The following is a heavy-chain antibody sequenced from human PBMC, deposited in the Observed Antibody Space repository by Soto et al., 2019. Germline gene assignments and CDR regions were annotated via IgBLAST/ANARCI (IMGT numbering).Heavy chain of an antibody. CDR2: INAGNGNT. Sequence: QVPLVQSGAEVKKPGASVKVSCKASGYTFTSYAMHWVRQAPGPRLEWMGWINAGNGNTKYSQKFQGRVTITRDTAASTAYMELSSLRSEDTAVYYCAREYYYGSGSYYNVWGQGTLVTVSS. D-gene: IGHD3-10*01. CDR1: GYTFTSYA. CDR3: AREYYYGSGSYYNV. J-gene: IGHJ4*02. V-gene: IGHV1-3*01.